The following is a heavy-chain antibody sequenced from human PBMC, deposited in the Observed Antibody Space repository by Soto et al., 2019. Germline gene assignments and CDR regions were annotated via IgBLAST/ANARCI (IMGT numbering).Heavy chain of an antibody. V-gene: IGHV3-23*01. J-gene: IGHJ4*02. CDR2: ISGSGGST. CDR1: GFTFSSYA. Sequence: PGGSLRLSCAASGFTFSSYAMSWVRQAPGKGLEWVSAISGSGGSTYYADSVKGRFTISRDNSKNTLYLQMNSLRAEDTAVYYCAKIPPPIAAAGTDYFDYWGQGTLVTVSS. CDR3: AKIPPPIAAAGTDYFDY. D-gene: IGHD6-13*01.